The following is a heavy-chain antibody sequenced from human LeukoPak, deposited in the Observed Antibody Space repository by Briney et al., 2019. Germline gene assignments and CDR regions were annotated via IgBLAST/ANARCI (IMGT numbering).Heavy chain of an antibody. V-gene: IGHV1-18*01. D-gene: IGHD3-10*01. Sequence: ASVKVSCKASGYTFTSYGISWVRQAPGQGLEWMGWISAYNGNTNYAQKLQGRVTMNTDTSTSTAYMELRSLISDDTAVYYCARPRFPYYRLSGADYYYMDVWGKGTTVTVSS. J-gene: IGHJ6*03. CDR3: ARPRFPYYRLSGADYYYMDV. CDR1: GYTFTSYG. CDR2: ISAYNGNT.